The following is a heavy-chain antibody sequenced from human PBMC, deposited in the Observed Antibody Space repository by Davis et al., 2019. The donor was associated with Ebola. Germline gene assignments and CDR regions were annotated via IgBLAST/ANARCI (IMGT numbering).Heavy chain of an antibody. CDR3: ARRGSTMFNWFDP. CDR1: GYSFTSYW. CDR2: IYPGDSDT. D-gene: IGHD3-10*02. Sequence: GESLKISCKGSGYSFTSYWIGWVRQMPGKGLEWMGIIYPGDSDTRYSPSFQGQVTIAADKSISTAYLQWSSLKASDTAMYYCARRGSTMFNWFDPWGQGTLVTVSS. V-gene: IGHV5-51*01. J-gene: IGHJ5*02.